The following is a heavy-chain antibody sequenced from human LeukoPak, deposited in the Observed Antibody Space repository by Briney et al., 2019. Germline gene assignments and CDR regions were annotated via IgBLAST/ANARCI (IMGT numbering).Heavy chain of an antibody. CDR3: TTEYSGYGPQTVN. CDR2: IKSKTDGGTT. CDR1: GFTFSNAW. D-gene: IGHD5-12*01. Sequence: PGGSLRLSCAASGFTFSNAWMSWVRQAPGKGLEWVGRIKSKTDGGTTDYAAPVKGRFTISRDDSKNTLYLQMNSLKTEDTAVYYCTTEYSGYGPQTVNWGQGTLVTVSS. J-gene: IGHJ4*02. V-gene: IGHV3-15*01.